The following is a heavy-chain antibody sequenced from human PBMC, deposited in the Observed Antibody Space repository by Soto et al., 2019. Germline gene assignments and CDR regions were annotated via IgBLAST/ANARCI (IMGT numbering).Heavy chain of an antibody. J-gene: IGHJ4*02. CDR1: GFTFSRYV. V-gene: IGHV3-30*03. Sequence: PGGSLRLSCVASGFTFSRYVMHWVRQAPGKGLEWVAVIAYDGSNKYYADSVKGRFTISRDNSKNTLYLQMNSLRAEDTAVYYCARDLLLWFGELSPLAYWGQGTLVTVSS. CDR2: IAYDGSNK. D-gene: IGHD3-10*01. CDR3: ARDLLLWFGELSPLAY.